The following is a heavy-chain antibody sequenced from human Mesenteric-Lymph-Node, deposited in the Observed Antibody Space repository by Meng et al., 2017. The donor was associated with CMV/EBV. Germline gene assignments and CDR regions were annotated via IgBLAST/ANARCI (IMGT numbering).Heavy chain of an antibody. V-gene: IGHV3-9*01. D-gene: IGHD6-13*01. CDR2: VSCNSSAI. J-gene: IGHJ2*01. CDR3: ARDRQQLVSWYFDL. CDR1: EFTLDDYV. Sequence: SLKISCAASEFTLDDYVLYWVRQAPGKGLEWVSCVSCNSSAIVYADSVKGRFTVSSDNAKNSLYLQMNSLRAEDTAVYYCARDRQQLVSWYFDLWGRGTLVTVSS.